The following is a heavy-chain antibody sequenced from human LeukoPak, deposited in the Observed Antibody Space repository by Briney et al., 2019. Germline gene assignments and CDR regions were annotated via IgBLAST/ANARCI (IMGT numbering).Heavy chain of an antibody. D-gene: IGHD6-6*01. CDR1: GGSISSYY. Sequence: SETLPLTCTVSGGSISSYYWGWIRQPPGKGLEWIGNIYHSGSTYYNPSLKSRVTTSVDTSKNQFSLKLSSVTAADTAVYYCVRSSSSIFDYWGQGTLVTVSS. V-gene: IGHV4-59*08. CDR2: IYHSGST. J-gene: IGHJ4*02. CDR3: VRSSSSIFDY.